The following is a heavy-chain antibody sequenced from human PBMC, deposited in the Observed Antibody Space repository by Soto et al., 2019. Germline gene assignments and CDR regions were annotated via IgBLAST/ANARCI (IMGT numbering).Heavy chain of an antibody. CDR1: VFTFSSYG. V-gene: IGHV3-33*01. Sequence: HPVGSLRLSCASSVFTFSSYGMHCVRHSPGKGLEWVAVVWYDGSNKYYADSVKGRFTISRDNSKNTLYLQMNSLRAEDTAVYYCARDQGYCRGGSCYFEYWGQGTLVIVSS. J-gene: IGHJ4*02. D-gene: IGHD2-15*01. CDR2: VWYDGSNK. CDR3: ARDQGYCRGGSCYFEY.